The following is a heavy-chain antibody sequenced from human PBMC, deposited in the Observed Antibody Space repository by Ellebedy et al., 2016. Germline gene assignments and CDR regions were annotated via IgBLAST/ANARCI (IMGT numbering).Heavy chain of an antibody. CDR1: GFTFSSYS. V-gene: IGHV3-21*01. J-gene: IGHJ6*02. D-gene: IGHD3-10*01. CDR3: ARIYYYGSGSQGGYGMDV. CDR2: ISSSSSYI. Sequence: GESLKISCAASGFTFSSYSMNWVRQAPGKGLEWVSSISSSSSYIYYADSVKGRFTISRDNAKNSLYLQMNSLRAEDTAVYYCARIYYYGSGSQGGYGMDVWGQGTTVTVSS.